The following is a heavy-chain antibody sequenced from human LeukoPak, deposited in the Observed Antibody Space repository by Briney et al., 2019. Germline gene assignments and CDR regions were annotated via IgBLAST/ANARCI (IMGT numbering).Heavy chain of an antibody. V-gene: IGHV4-61*02. CDR2: IYTSGST. Sequence: PSQTLSLTCTVSGGSISSGSYYWSWVRQPAGKGLEWIGRIYTSGSTNYNPSLTSRVTISVDTSKNQFSLKLSSVTAADTAVYYCARDQYYGDYVFDYWGQGTLVTVSS. D-gene: IGHD4-17*01. CDR3: ARDQYYGDYVFDY. CDR1: GGSISSGSYY. J-gene: IGHJ4*02.